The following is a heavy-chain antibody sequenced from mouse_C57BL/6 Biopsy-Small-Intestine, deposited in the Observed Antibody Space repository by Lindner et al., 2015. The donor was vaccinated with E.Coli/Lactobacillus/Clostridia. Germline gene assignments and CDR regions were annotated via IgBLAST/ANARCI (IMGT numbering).Heavy chain of an antibody. CDR3: ARRGSSHVMDY. CDR1: GYAFSTSW. V-gene: IGHV1-82*01. J-gene: IGHJ4*01. CDR2: IYPGDGDT. Sequence: LQESGPELVKPGASVKISCKASGYAFSTSWMNWVKQRPGKGLEWIGRIYPGDGDTNYNGKFKGKATLTADKSSSTAYMQLSSLTSEDSAVYFCARRGSSHVMDYWGQGTSVTVSS.